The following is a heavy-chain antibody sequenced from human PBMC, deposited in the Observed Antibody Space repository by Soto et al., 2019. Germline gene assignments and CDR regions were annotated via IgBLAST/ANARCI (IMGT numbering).Heavy chain of an antibody. CDR1: GFTFSTYA. D-gene: IGHD6-6*01. J-gene: IGHJ4*02. Sequence: EVQLLESGGGLVQPGGSLRLSCAASGFTFSTYAMSWVRQAPGKGLEWVSAISGSGGNTYYADSGKGRFTISRDDAKNTLYLQMDSRRAEDPAAYSCATRPPLDNWGQGTLVSVAS. CDR2: ISGSGGNT. CDR3: ATRPPLDN. V-gene: IGHV3-23*01.